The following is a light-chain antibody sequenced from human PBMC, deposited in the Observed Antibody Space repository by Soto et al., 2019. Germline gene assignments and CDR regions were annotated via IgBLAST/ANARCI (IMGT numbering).Light chain of an antibody. J-gene: IGKJ3*01. Sequence: EIVLTQSPGTLSLSPGERATLSCRATQSVGGNSLAWYQHKPGQTPRLLTFGASERAAGIPDRFSGSGSGADLTLTISRLEPEDFAVYYCQQFGRPPFAFGPGTIVDVK. CDR3: QQFGRPPFA. CDR1: QSVGGNS. V-gene: IGKV3-20*01. CDR2: GAS.